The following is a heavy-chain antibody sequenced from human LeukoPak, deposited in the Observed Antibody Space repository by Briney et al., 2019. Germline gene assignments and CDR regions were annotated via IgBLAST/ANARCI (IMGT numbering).Heavy chain of an antibody. D-gene: IGHD2/OR15-2a*01. V-gene: IGHV3-23*01. Sequence: PGGSLRLSCAASGFTFSSYAMNWVRQAPGMGLECISAISGSGDSTHYADSVKGRFTISRDNSKNTLYLQMNSLRAEDTAVYYCARNVSGQYFDIWGRGTLVTVSS. CDR3: ARNVSGQYFDI. CDR1: GFTFSSYA. J-gene: IGHJ2*01. CDR2: ISGSGDST.